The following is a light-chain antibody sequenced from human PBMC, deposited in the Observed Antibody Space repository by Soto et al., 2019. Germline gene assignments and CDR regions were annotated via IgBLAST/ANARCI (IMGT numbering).Light chain of an antibody. J-gene: IGKJ1*01. V-gene: IGKV1-5*01. Sequence: DIQATQSPPTLSASVGDRVTITCRASQTISTWMAWYQQKPGKAPKLLVYDASTLQSGVASRFSGSGSGTEFTLIISGLQPDDSATYYCQQYTNTNNPWMFGQGTKVEI. CDR1: QTISTW. CDR3: QQYTNTNNPWM. CDR2: DAS.